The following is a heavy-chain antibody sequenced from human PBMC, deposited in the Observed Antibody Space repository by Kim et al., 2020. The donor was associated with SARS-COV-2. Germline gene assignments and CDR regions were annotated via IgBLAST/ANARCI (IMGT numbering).Heavy chain of an antibody. J-gene: IGHJ4*02. V-gene: IGHV4-38-2*02. CDR3: ARELVGGTLDY. CDR1: GYSISSGYY. D-gene: IGHD3-9*01. CDR2: IYHSGST. Sequence: SETLSLTCTVSGYSISSGYYWGWIRQPPGTGLEWIGSIYHSGSTYYNPSLKSRVTISVDTSKNQFSLKLSSVTAADTAVYYCARELVGGTLDYWGQGTLVTVSS.